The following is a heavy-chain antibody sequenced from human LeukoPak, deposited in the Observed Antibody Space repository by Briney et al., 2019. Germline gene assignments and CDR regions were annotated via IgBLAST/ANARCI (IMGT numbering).Heavy chain of an antibody. V-gene: IGHV3-7*03. CDR3: AKSRYYDSSGYLFDY. CDR1: GFTFSRYW. Sequence: PGGSLRLSCAASGFTFSRYWMSWVRQAPGKGLEWVASINQDESAIFYVDSVKGRFTISRDNSNNTLYLQMNSLRAEDTAVYYCAKSRYYDSSGYLFDYWGQGTLVTVSS. J-gene: IGHJ4*02. CDR2: INQDESAI. D-gene: IGHD3-22*01.